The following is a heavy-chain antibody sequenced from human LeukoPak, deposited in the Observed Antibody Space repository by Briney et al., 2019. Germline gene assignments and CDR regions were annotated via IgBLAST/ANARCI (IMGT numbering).Heavy chain of an antibody. V-gene: IGHV3-48*02. D-gene: IGHD2-8*02. CDR1: VFTPTRVS. J-gene: IGHJ4*02. CDR3: ARPTNWWGYFDY. CDR2: IGSRSSTI. Sequence: GGSLRLSCAASVFTPTRVSMNGVRQAPGRGVEWVSYIGSRSSTIYYADSVKGRFTISGDNAKNPLYLKMSSLRDEDTAVYYCARPTNWWGYFDYWGQGTLVTVSS.